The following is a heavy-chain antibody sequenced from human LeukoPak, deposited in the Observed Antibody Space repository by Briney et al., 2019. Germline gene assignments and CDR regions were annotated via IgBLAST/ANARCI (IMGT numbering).Heavy chain of an antibody. J-gene: IGHJ3*02. CDR1: EFTFSSDW. D-gene: IGHD2-15*01. V-gene: IGHV3-7*01. Sequence: GGSLRLSCAASEFTFSSDWMCWVRQAPGKGLGWVADIKQDGSEKYYVDSVKGRFTISRQKAKKSVFLQMNSLRAEDTAVYYCARHRSGGSQDDAFDIWGQGTMVTVSS. CDR3: ARHRSGGSQDDAFDI. CDR2: IKQDGSEK.